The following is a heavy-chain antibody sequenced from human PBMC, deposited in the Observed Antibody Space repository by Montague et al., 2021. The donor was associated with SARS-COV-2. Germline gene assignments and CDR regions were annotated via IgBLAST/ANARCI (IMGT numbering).Heavy chain of an antibody. J-gene: IGHJ4*02. CDR1: GGSISPYY. V-gene: IGHV4-59*01. D-gene: IGHD1-26*01. Sequence: SETLSLTCTVSGGSISPYYWSWIRQPPGKGLEWIGNIYYTGSTNYNSSLKSRLTISVDTSENQFSLKVTSVTPADTAVYYCARVGWELRVGVYCFDYWGQGTLVTVSS. CDR2: IYYTGST. CDR3: ARVGWELRVGVYCFDY.